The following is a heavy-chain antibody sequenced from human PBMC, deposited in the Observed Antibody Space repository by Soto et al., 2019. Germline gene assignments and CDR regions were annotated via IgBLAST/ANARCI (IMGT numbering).Heavy chain of an antibody. D-gene: IGHD3-10*01. J-gene: IGHJ4*02. CDR3: AHRPRVFSYYFDY. Sequence: QITLKESGPTLVKPTQTLTLTCTFSGFSLTTRGVGVGWIRQPPGKALEWLALIYWDDDEGYSPSLKSRLTITKDTSKNPVVLTMTNIDPVDTATYYCAHRPRVFSYYFDYWGQGTLVTVSS. V-gene: IGHV2-5*02. CDR1: GFSLTTRGVG. CDR2: IYWDDDE.